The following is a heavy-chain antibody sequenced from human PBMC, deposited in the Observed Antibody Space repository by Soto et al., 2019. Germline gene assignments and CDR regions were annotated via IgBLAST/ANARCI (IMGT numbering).Heavy chain of an antibody. CDR3: ARGPLILTHTRNFDY. Sequence: GGSLRLSCAASGFTFSSYGMHWVRQAPGKGLEWVAVIWYDGSNKYYADSVKGRFTISRDNSKNTLYLQMNSLRAEDTAVYYCARGPLILTHTRNFDYWGQGTLVTVAS. CDR1: GFTFSSYG. CDR2: IWYDGSNK. J-gene: IGHJ4*02. V-gene: IGHV3-33*01. D-gene: IGHD3-9*01.